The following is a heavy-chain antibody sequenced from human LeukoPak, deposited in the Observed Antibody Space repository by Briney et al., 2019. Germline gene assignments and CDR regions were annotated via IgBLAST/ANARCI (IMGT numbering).Heavy chain of an antibody. CDR2: IYYSGST. V-gene: IGHV4-30-4*01. J-gene: IGHJ6*02. D-gene: IGHD5-18*01. Sequence: SETLSLTCTVSGGSISSGDYYWSWIRQPPGKGLEWIGYIYYSGSTYYNPSLKSRVTISVDTSKNQFSLKLSSVTAADTAVYYCARNCRSYGPYGMDVWGQGTTVTVSS. CDR3: ARNCRSYGPYGMDV. CDR1: GGSISSGDYY.